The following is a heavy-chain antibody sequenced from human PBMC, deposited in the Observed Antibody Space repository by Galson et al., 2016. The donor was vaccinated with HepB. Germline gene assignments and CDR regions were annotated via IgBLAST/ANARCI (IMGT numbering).Heavy chain of an antibody. V-gene: IGHV4-39*01. Sequence: SETLSLTCTVSGGSIRSSFYYWGWIRQPPGKGLAWIGSIYYSGNTYYKPSLKSRVTIFVETSKNQFSLKLSSVTAADTAVYYCARYYYDSSGFWDYWGQGTLVTVSS. CDR3: ARYYYDSSGFWDY. CDR2: IYYSGNT. J-gene: IGHJ4*02. CDR1: GGSIRSSFYY. D-gene: IGHD3-22*01.